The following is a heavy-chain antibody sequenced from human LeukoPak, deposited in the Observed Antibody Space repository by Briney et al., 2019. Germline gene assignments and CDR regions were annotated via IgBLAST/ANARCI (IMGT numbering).Heavy chain of an antibody. CDR1: GFTFSTFA. Sequence: PGGSLRLSCAASGFTFSTFAMNWVRQAPGKGLEWVAVISYDGSNKYYADSVKGRFTISRDNSKNTLYLQMNSLRAEDTAVYYCARDTLRSLDYWGQGTLVTVSS. J-gene: IGHJ4*02. D-gene: IGHD2-15*01. CDR3: ARDTLRSLDY. CDR2: ISYDGSNK. V-gene: IGHV3-30-3*01.